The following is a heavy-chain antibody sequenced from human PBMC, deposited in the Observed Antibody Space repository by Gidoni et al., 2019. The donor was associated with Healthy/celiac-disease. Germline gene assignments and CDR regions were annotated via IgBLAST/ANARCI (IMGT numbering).Heavy chain of an antibody. D-gene: IGHD4-17*01. CDR2: IYHSGST. J-gene: IGHJ4*02. V-gene: IGHV4-4*02. CDR1: GGSISSSNW. CDR3: ARSLDYGDYVEAFDY. Sequence: QVQLQESGPGLVKPSGTLSLTCSVSGGSISSSNWGSWVRQPPGKGLEWIGEIYHSGSTNYNPSLKSRVTISVDKSKNQFSLKLSSVTAADTAVYYCARSLDYGDYVEAFDYWGQGTLVTVSS.